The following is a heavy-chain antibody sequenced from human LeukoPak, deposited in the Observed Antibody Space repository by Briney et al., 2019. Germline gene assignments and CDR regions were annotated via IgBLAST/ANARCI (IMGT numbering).Heavy chain of an antibody. CDR2: IKSKTDGGTT. J-gene: IGHJ4*02. Sequence: GGSLRLSCAASGFTFSNAWMSWVRQAPGKGLEWVGRIKSKTDGGTTDYAAPVKGRFTISRDDSRNTLYLQMNSLKTEDTAVYYCTTADYYDSSGFDYWGQGTLVTVSS. D-gene: IGHD3-22*01. V-gene: IGHV3-15*01. CDR1: GFTFSNAW. CDR3: TTADYYDSSGFDY.